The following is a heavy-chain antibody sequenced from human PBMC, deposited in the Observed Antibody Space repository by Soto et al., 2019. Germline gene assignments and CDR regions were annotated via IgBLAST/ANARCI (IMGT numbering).Heavy chain of an antibody. CDR3: VSPSGWYPTRFDY. CDR1: GFTFSSYW. D-gene: IGHD6-19*01. V-gene: IGHV3-7*01. Sequence: EVQLVESGGGLVQPGGSLRLSCAASGFTFSSYWMSWVRQAPGKGLEWVANIKQDGSEKYYVDSVKGRFTISRDNAKNSLYLQMNSLRAEDTAVYYCVSPSGWYPTRFDYWGQGTLVTVSS. CDR2: IKQDGSEK. J-gene: IGHJ4*02.